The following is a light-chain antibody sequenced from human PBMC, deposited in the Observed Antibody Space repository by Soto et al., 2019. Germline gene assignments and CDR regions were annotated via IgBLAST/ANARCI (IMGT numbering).Light chain of an antibody. V-gene: IGKV3-20*01. CDR2: GAS. CDR1: QSLSSRY. J-gene: IGKJ5*01. CDR3: QQYGSSPNT. Sequence: EIVLTQSPGTLSLSPGERATLSCRASQSLSSRYLAWYQQKAGRAPRLLIYGASTTATGIPDRFSGIGSGTDFTLIISRLEPEDCAVYFCQQYGSSPNTFGQGTRLEIK.